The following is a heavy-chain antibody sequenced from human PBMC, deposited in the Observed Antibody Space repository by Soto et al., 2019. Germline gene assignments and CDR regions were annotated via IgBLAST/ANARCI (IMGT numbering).Heavy chain of an antibody. CDR2: ISGSGGST. CDR1: GFTFSSYA. D-gene: IGHD6-19*01. Sequence: EVQLLESGGGLVQPGGSLRLSCAASGFTFSSYAMSWVRQAPGKGLEWVSAISGSGGSTYYADSVKGRFTISRDNSKNTLYLQMTSLRAEHTAVYYCATRSSGSSFPYWGPGTLVTVSS. V-gene: IGHV3-23*01. CDR3: ATRSSGSSFPY. J-gene: IGHJ4*02.